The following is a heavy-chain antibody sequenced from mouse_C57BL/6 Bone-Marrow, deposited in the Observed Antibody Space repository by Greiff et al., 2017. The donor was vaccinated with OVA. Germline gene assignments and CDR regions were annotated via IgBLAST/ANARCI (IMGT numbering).Heavy chain of an antibody. CDR3: ARRHSNFYAMDY. CDR2: ISNGGGST. J-gene: IGHJ4*01. CDR1: GFTFSDYY. Sequence: EVKLMESGGGLVQPGGSLKLSCAASGFTFSDYYMYWVRQTPEKRLEWVAYISNGGGSTYYPDTVKGRFTISRDNAKNTLYLQMSRLKSEDTAMYYCARRHSNFYAMDYWGQGTSVTVSS. V-gene: IGHV5-12*01. D-gene: IGHD2-5*01.